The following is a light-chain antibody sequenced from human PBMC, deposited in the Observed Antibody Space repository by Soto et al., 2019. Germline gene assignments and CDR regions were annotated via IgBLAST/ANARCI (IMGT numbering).Light chain of an antibody. CDR2: KAS. CDR3: QQYNSSPVG. CDR1: QSISSW. J-gene: IGKJ1*01. Sequence: DIQMTQSPSTLSASVGDRVTITCRASQSISSWLAWYQQKPGKAPKLLIYKASSLESGVSSRFSGSGSGTEFTLTISSLEPDDFAAYYCQQYNSSPVGFGQGTKVEIK. V-gene: IGKV1-5*03.